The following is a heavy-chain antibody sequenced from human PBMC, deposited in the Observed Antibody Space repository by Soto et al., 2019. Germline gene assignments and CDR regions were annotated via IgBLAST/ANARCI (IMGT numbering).Heavy chain of an antibody. CDR3: ARNTYSSSWKFDY. J-gene: IGHJ4*02. D-gene: IGHD6-13*01. Sequence: SETLSLTCTVSGGSISSYYWSWIRQPPGKGLEWIGYIYYSGSTNYNPSLKSRVTISVDTSKNQFSLKLSSVTAADTAVYYCARNTYSSSWKFDYWGQGTLVTVSS. CDR1: GGSISSYY. V-gene: IGHV4-59*01. CDR2: IYYSGST.